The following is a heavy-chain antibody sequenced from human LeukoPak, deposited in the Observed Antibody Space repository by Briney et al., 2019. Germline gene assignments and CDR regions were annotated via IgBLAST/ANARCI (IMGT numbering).Heavy chain of an antibody. CDR2: INPDGGRI. Sequence: EGSLRLSCSASGFTFSNYWMHWVRQAPGKGLVWVSRINPDGGRISYADSVQGRFTISRDNSKNTLYLQMNSLRAEDTAVYYCAREGGSNSRWYYYYYMDVWGKGTTVTVSS. J-gene: IGHJ6*03. V-gene: IGHV3-74*01. D-gene: IGHD4-11*01. CDR3: AREGGSNSRWYYYYYMDV. CDR1: GFTFSNYW.